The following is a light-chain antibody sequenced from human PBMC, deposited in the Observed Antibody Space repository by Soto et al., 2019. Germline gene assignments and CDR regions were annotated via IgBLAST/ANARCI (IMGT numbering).Light chain of an antibody. CDR1: SSDVGGYNY. J-gene: IGLJ1*01. V-gene: IGLV2-8*01. CDR2: EVS. CDR3: SSYAGSNNYV. Sequence: QSALTQPPSASGSPGQSVTISCTGTSSDVGGYNYVSWYQQHPGKAPKLMIYEVSKRPSGGPGRFSGSKSGNTASLTVAGLQDEDEDDYYCSSYAGSNNYVFGTGTKVTV.